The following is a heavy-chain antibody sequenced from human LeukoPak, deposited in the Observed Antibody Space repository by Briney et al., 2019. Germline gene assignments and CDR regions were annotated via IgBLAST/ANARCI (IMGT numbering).Heavy chain of an antibody. D-gene: IGHD5-12*01. V-gene: IGHV3-74*01. CDR3: VREGRVSGYDFDY. CDR2: INSDGSST. Sequence: GGSLRLSCEASGFSFGSYWMHWVRHAPGKGLVWVSRINSDGSSTTYADSVKGRLTISRDNAKNTLYLQMNSLRAEDTAVYYCVREGRVSGYDFDYWGQGTLVTVSS. CDR1: GFSFGSYW. J-gene: IGHJ4*02.